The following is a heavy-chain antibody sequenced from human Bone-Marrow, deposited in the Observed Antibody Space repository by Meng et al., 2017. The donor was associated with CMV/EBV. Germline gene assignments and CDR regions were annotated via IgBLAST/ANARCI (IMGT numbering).Heavy chain of an antibody. Sequence: ASVKVSCKASGGTFSSYAISWVRQAPGQGLEWMGWITTLNGDTDSAQKFQDRVAMTTDTSTGTAYMEWRSLRSDDTAVYYCARQLPITICGVVTNYFDLWGQGTLVTVSS. V-gene: IGHV1-18*01. J-gene: IGHJ4*02. CDR2: ITTLNGDT. D-gene: IGHD3-3*01. CDR3: ARQLPITICGVVTNYFDL. CDR1: GGTFSSYA.